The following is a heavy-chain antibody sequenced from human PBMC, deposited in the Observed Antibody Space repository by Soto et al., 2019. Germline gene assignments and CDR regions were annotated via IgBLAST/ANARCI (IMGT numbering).Heavy chain of an antibody. CDR2: ISAYNGNT. D-gene: IGHD3-16*01. CDR1: GYTFTNFG. CDR3: ARGGPPIDS. V-gene: IGHV1-18*01. Sequence: QVQLVQSGAEVKKPGASVKVSCKTSGYTFTNFGLSWVRQAPGQGLEWMGWISAYNGNTNYAQNFQGRVTMTKDRSTTTAYMGRRGLRSDDTAVSYWARGGPPIDSWGQGTLVTVSS. J-gene: IGHJ4*02.